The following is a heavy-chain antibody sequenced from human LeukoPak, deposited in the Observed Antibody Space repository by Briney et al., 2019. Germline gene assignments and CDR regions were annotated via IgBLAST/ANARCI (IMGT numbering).Heavy chain of an antibody. CDR2: MNPNSGNT. CDR3: ARGPGLWYYFDY. J-gene: IGHJ4*02. Sequence: ASVKVSCKASGYTFTSYDINWVRQATGQGLEWMGWMNPNSGNTGYAQKFQGRVTITRNTSISTAYMELSRLRYDDTAVYYCARGPGLWYYFDYWGQGTLVTVSS. CDR1: GYTFTSYD. D-gene: IGHD3-10*01. V-gene: IGHV1-8*03.